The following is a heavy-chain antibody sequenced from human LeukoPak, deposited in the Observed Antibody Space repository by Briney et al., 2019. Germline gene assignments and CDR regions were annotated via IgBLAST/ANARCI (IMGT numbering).Heavy chain of an antibody. CDR1: GGSISSSSYY. J-gene: IGHJ4*02. Sequence: SETLSLTCTVSGGSISSSSYYWGWIRQPPGKGLEWIGSMYYSGNTYYNPSLKSRVTISVDTSKNQFSLKLSSVTAADTAVYYCARVLGCSTTSCYAAYIDSWGQGTLVTVSS. V-gene: IGHV4-39*07. CDR2: MYYSGNT. CDR3: ARVLGCSTTSCYAAYIDS. D-gene: IGHD2-2*01.